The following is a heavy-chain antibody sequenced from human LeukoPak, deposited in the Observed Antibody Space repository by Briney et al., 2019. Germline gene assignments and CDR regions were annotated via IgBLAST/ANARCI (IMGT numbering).Heavy chain of an antibody. J-gene: IGHJ4*02. V-gene: IGHV4-4*09. CDR1: GGSISSYY. Sequence: SETLSLTCTVSGGSISSYYWSWIRQPPGKGLEWIGYIYTSGSTNYSPSLKSRVTISVDTSKNQFSLKLSSVTAADTAVYYCARGYDSSGYYSVDYWGQGTLVTVSS. CDR3: ARGYDSSGYYSVDY. D-gene: IGHD3-22*01. CDR2: IYTSGST.